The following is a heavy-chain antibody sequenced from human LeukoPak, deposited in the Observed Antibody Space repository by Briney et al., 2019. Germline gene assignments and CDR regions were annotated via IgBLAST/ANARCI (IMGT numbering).Heavy chain of an antibody. Sequence: KASETLSLTCAVYGGSFSGYYWSWIRQPLGKGLEWIGEINHSGSTNYNPSLKSRVTISVDTSKNQFSLKLSSVTAADTAVYYCARGADDAFDIWGQGTMVTVSS. CDR2: INHSGST. D-gene: IGHD2-15*01. V-gene: IGHV4-34*01. J-gene: IGHJ3*02. CDR3: ARGADDAFDI. CDR1: GGSFSGYY.